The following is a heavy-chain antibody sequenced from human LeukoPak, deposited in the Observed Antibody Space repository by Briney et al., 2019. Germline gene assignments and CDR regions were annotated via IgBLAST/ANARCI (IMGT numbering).Heavy chain of an antibody. J-gene: IGHJ4*02. CDR1: GFTFSSYG. D-gene: IGHD3-9*01. Sequence: GGSLRLSCAASGFTFSSYGMHWVRQAPGRGLEWVAVISYDGSNKYYADSVKGRFTISRDNSKNTLYLQMNSLRAEDTAVYYCAKVAARKYFDWLFPNNWGQGTLVTVSS. CDR2: ISYDGSNK. CDR3: AKVAARKYFDWLFPNN. V-gene: IGHV3-30*18.